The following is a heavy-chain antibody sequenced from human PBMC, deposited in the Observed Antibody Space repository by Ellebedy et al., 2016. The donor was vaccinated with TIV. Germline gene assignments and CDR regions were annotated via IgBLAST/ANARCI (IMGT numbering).Heavy chain of an antibody. J-gene: IGHJ4*02. D-gene: IGHD3-10*01. V-gene: IGHV5-10-1*01. CDR3: ARHERGSNAAFDY. CDR2: IDPSDSYM. Sequence: GESLKISXKASGYSFIHYWITWVRQVPGKGLAWMGRIDPSDSYMKDSPSFQGHATISVDKSITTAYLQWSSLQASDTAIYYCARHERGSNAAFDYWGQGTLVTVSS. CDR1: GYSFIHYW.